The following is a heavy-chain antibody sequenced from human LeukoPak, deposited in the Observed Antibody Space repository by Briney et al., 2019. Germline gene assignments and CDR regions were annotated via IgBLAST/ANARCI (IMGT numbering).Heavy chain of an antibody. CDR2: IYYSGST. V-gene: IGHV4-59*08. D-gene: IGHD3-22*01. CDR1: GGSISSYY. CDR3: ARHLSYYYDSSGYYFDAFDI. Sequence: SETLSLTCTVSGGSISSYYWSWIRRPPGKGLEWIGYIYYSGSTNYNPSLKSRVTISVDTSKNQFSLKLSSVTAADTAVYYCARHLSYYYDSSGYYFDAFDIWGQGTMVTVSS. J-gene: IGHJ3*02.